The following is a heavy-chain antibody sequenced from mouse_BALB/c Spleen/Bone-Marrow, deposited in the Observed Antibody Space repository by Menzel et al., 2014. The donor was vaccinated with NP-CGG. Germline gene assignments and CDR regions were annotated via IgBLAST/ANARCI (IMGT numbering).Heavy chain of an antibody. V-gene: IGHV1-82*01. CDR2: IFPGDGDT. CDR3: ARSDGYRAMDY. J-gene: IGHJ4*01. Sequence: VQLQQSGSELVKPGASVKISCKASGYAFSSSWMNWVKQRPGHGLEWIGRIFPGDGDTYYNGKFKGKATLTADKSSSTAYMQLSSLTSVDSAVYFCARSDGYRAMDYWGQGTSVTVSS. D-gene: IGHD2-3*01. CDR1: GYAFSSSW.